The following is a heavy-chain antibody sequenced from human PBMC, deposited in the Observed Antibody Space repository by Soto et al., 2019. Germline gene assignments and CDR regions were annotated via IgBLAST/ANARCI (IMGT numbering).Heavy chain of an antibody. CDR2: MNPNSGNT. J-gene: IGHJ4*02. V-gene: IGHV1-8*01. D-gene: IGHD3-3*01. CDR1: GYTFTSYD. Sequence: ASVKVSCKASGYTFTSYDIDWVRQATGQGLEWMGWMNPNSGNTGYAQKFQGRVTMTRNTSISTAYMELSSLRAEDTAVYYCARGSPYYDFWSGYYTGIDLRDYWGQGTLVTVSS. CDR3: ARGSPYYDFWSGYYTGIDLRDY.